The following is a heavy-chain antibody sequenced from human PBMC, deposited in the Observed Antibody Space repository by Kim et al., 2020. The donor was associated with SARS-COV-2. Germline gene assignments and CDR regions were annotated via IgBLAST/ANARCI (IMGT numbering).Heavy chain of an antibody. CDR1: GGTFSSYA. CDR3: ARRWLNYYGSGSLPPYYYYGMDV. J-gene: IGHJ6*02. CDR2: IIPIFGTA. Sequence: SVKVSCKASGGTFSSYAISWVRQAPGQGLEWMGGIIPIFGTANYAQKFQGRVTITADESTSTAYMELSSLRSEDTAVYYCARRWLNYYGSGSLPPYYYYGMDVWGQGTTVTVSS. V-gene: IGHV1-69*13. D-gene: IGHD3-10*01.